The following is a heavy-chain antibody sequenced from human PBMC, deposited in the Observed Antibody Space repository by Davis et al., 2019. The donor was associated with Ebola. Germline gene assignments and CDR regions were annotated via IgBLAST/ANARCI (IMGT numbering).Heavy chain of an antibody. V-gene: IGHV1-18*01. CDR3: ARDRYCSGGSCYSSYYYGMDV. D-gene: IGHD2-15*01. J-gene: IGHJ6*02. CDR1: GYTFTTYG. CDR2: ISTYNDNT. Sequence: AASVKVSCKASGYTFTTYGNSWVRQAPGQGLEWMGWISTYNDNTNYAQKLQGRVTMTTDTSTSTAYMELRSLRSDDTAVYYCARDRYCSGGSCYSSYYYGMDVWGQGTTVTVSS.